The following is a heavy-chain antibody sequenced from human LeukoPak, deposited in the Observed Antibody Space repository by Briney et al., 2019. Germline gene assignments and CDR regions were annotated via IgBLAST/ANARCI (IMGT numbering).Heavy chain of an antibody. D-gene: IGHD5-18*01. CDR1: GGSISSYY. V-gene: IGHV4-4*07. Sequence: SETLPLTCTVSGGSISSYYWSWIRQPAGKGLEWIGRIYTSGSTNYNPSLKSRVTMSVDTSKNQFSLKLSSVTAADTAVYYCARDSIQLWFFDYWGQGTLVTVSS. CDR2: IYTSGST. CDR3: ARDSIQLWFFDY. J-gene: IGHJ4*02.